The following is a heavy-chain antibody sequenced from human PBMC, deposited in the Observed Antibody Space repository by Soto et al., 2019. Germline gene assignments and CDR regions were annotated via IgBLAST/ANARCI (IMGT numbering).Heavy chain of an antibody. D-gene: IGHD4-17*01. CDR3: ANPTVTTSYYYYGMDV. CDR2: IIPIFGTA. J-gene: IGHJ6*02. V-gene: IGHV1-69*13. CDR1: GGTFSSYA. Sequence: SVKVSCKASGGTFSSYAISWVRQAPGQGLEWMGGIIPIFGTANYAQKFQGRGTITADESTSTAYMELSSLRSEDTAVYYCANPTVTTSYYYYGMDVWGQGTTVTVSS.